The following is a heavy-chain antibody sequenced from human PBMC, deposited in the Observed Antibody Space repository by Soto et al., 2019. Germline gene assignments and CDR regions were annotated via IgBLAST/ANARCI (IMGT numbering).Heavy chain of an antibody. D-gene: IGHD2-15*01. Sequence: EVQLVESGGGLVKPGGSLRLSCAASGFTFSSYSMNWVRQARGKGLEWVSSISSSSSYIYYADSVKGRFTISRDNAKYSLYLQRSSLRAEATAVYYCVRGLYCRGGSCYKKHFHNWGQGPLVTVSS. CDR2: ISSSSSYI. J-gene: IGHJ1*01. V-gene: IGHV3-21*01. CDR1: GFTFSSYS. CDR3: VRGLYCRGGSCYKKHFHN.